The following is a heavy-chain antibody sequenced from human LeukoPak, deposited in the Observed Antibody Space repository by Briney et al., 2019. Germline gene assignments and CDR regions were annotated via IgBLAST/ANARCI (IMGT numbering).Heavy chain of an antibody. D-gene: IGHD6-13*01. CDR1: GYTFTGYY. V-gene: IGHV1-2*06. J-gene: IGHJ5*02. CDR3: ARDRRIAAAANWFDP. Sequence: ASVKVSRKASGYTFTGYYMHWVRQAPGQGLEWMGRINPNSGGTNYAQKFQGRVTMTRDTSISTAYMELSRLRSDDTAVYYCARDRRIAAAANWFDPWGQGTLVTVSS. CDR2: INPNSGGT.